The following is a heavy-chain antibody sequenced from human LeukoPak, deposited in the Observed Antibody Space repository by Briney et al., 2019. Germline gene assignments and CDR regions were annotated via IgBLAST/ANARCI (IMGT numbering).Heavy chain of an antibody. Sequence: GASVKVSCKDSGYTFNTYGITWVRQAPGQGLEWMGWISAFTDSTNYAQKFQDRVTVTKDTSTSTAYMELRSLTSDDTAVYYRAKVVGATSAFDVWGQGTMVTVSS. CDR2: ISAFTDST. J-gene: IGHJ3*01. D-gene: IGHD1-26*01. CDR3: AKVVGATSAFDV. V-gene: IGHV1-18*01. CDR1: GYTFNTYG.